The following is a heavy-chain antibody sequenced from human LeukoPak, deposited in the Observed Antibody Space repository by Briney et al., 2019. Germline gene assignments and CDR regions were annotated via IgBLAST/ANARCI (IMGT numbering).Heavy chain of an antibody. CDR3: ARGDYDILTGYYNDFDY. J-gene: IGHJ4*02. D-gene: IGHD3-9*01. Sequence: GGSLRLSCAASGFTFSSYGMHWVRQAPGKGLEWVAVIWYDGSNKYYADSVKGRFTISRDNFKNTLYLQMNSLRAEDTAVYYGARGDYDILTGYYNDFDYWGQGTLVTVSS. CDR2: IWYDGSNK. CDR1: GFTFSSYG. V-gene: IGHV3-33*01.